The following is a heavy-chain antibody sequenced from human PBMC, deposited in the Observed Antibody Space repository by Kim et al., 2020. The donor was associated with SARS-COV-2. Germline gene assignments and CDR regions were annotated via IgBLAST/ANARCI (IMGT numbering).Heavy chain of an antibody. V-gene: IGHV3-48*02. J-gene: IGHJ5*02. Sequence: GGSLRLSCAASGFTFSSYSMNWVRQTPGRGLEWVSYITSGSGTVFYADSVRGRFTISRDNAMNSLYLQMNSLRDEDTAVYYCARVEQQLVDWFHPWGQGTLVTVSS. D-gene: IGHD6-13*01. CDR1: GFTFSSYS. CDR2: ITSGSGTV. CDR3: ARVEQQLVDWFHP.